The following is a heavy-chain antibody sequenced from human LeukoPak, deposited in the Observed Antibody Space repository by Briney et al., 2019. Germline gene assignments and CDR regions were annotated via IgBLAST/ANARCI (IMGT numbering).Heavy chain of an antibody. D-gene: IGHD2-2*02. V-gene: IGHV1-18*01. Sequence: ASVKVSCKASGYTLTSYAMNWVRQAPGQGLEWMGWISAYNGNTNYAQKLQGRVTMTTDTSTSTAYMELRSLRSDDTAVYYCARVCVVVVVPAAIGCDINDAFDIWGQGTMVTVSS. CDR2: ISAYNGNT. CDR3: ARVCVVVVVPAAIGCDINDAFDI. CDR1: GYTLTSYA. J-gene: IGHJ3*02.